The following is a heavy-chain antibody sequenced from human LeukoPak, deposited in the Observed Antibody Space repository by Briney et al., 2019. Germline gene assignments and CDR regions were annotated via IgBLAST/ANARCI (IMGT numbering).Heavy chain of an antibody. CDR1: GGSISSYY. CDR3: AREAHMVRGVVDY. V-gene: IGHV4-59*01. J-gene: IGHJ4*02. Sequence: SETLSLTCTVSGGSISSYYWSWIRQPPGKGLEWIGYIYYSGSTNYNPSLKSRVTISVDTSKNQFSLKLSSVTAADTAVYYCAREAHMVRGVVDYWGQGTLVTVSS. D-gene: IGHD3-10*01. CDR2: IYYSGST.